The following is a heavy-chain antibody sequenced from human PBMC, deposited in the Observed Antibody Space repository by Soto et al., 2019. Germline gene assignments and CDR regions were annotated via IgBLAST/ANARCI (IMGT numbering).Heavy chain of an antibody. Sequence: GGSLRLSCAASGFTFSSYGMHWVRQAPGKGLEWVAVISYDGSNKYYADSVKGRFTISRDNSKNTLYLQMNSLRAEDTAVYYCAKDVVVGATTGLGDYYYYGMDVWGQATTVTFSS. V-gene: IGHV3-30*18. D-gene: IGHD1-26*01. J-gene: IGHJ6*01. CDR1: GFTFSSYG. CDR2: ISYDGSNK. CDR3: AKDVVVGATTGLGDYYYYGMDV.